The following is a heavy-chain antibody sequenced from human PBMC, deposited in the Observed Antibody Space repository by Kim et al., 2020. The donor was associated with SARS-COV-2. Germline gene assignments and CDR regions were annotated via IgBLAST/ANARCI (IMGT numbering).Heavy chain of an antibody. CDR3: ARQAWVAATQPGWFDP. Sequence: SETLSLTCAVYGGSFSGYYWSWIRQPPGKGLEWIGEINHSGSTNYNPSLKSRVTISVDTSKNQFSLKLSSVTAADTAVYYCARQAWVAATQPGWFDPWGQGTLVTVSS. V-gene: IGHV4-34*01. D-gene: IGHD2-15*01. CDR1: GGSFSGYY. J-gene: IGHJ5*02. CDR2: INHSGST.